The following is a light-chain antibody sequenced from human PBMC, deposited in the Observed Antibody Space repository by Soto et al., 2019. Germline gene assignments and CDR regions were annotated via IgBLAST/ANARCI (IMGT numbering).Light chain of an antibody. CDR2: GAS. J-gene: IGKJ3*01. V-gene: IGKV3-15*01. Sequence: DIVLTQSPATLSVFPGEKATLSCGASQSVSNNLAWYHQKPGQAPRPLIYGASTRATGVPARFSGSGSGTEFTLTISSLQSEDSAIYYCQQYSSWPFTFGRGTIVAIE. CDR3: QQYSSWPFT. CDR1: QSVSNN.